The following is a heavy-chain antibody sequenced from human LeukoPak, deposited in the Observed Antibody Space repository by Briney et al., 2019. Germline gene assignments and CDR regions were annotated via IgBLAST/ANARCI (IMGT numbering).Heavy chain of an antibody. J-gene: IGHJ4*02. Sequence: GGSLRLSCAASGFTFVDYGMRWVRQAPGKGLEWVSGLNWSGGSTGYADSVKGRFTISRDNAKNSLYLQMNSLRAEDTALYYCARVIDIVVVVAATPIDYWGQGTLVTVSS. CDR1: GFTFVDYG. D-gene: IGHD2-15*01. V-gene: IGHV3-20*04. CDR3: ARVIDIVVVVAATPIDY. CDR2: LNWSGGST.